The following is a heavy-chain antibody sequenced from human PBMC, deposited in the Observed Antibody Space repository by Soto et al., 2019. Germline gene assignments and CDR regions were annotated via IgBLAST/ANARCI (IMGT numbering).Heavy chain of an antibody. CDR3: ARIPSHNWNYGAFDY. V-gene: IGHV4-59*01. Sequence: KSSETLSLTCTVSCGSISSYYWSWIRQPPGKGLEWIGYIYYSGSTNYNPSLKSRVTISVDTSKNQFSLKLSSVTAADTAVYYCARIPSHNWNYGAFDYWGQGTLVTVSS. J-gene: IGHJ4*02. D-gene: IGHD1-7*01. CDR2: IYYSGST. CDR1: CGSISSYY.